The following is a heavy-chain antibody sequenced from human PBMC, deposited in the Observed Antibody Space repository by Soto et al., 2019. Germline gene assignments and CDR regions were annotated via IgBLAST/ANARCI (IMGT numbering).Heavy chain of an antibody. D-gene: IGHD2-15*01. CDR1: GFTFSNYA. CDR2: VSGSGTGT. V-gene: IGHV3-23*01. CDR3: AKSAGGYCTGGSCLKFDY. J-gene: IGHJ4*02. Sequence: EVQLLESGGGLVQPGASLRLSCAASGFTFSNYALGWVRQAPGKGLEWVSAVSGSGTGTYYADSVRDRFTISRENSKNTLSLQMNSLRAEDTAVYYRAKSAGGYCTGGSCLKFDYWGQGTLVTVSS.